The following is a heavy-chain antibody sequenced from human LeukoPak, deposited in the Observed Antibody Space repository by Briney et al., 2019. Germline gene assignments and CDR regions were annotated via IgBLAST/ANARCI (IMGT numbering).Heavy chain of an antibody. D-gene: IGHD3-22*01. CDR1: GFTFSSYA. Sequence: GGSLRLSCAASGFTFSSYAMSWVRQAPGKGLEWVSLITCSGGSTYYADSVKGRFTISRDNSKNTLWLQMNSLRADDTAVYYCAKERYYETSAYDYSFDYWGQGTLVTVSS. CDR3: AKERYYETSAYDYSFDY. CDR2: ITCSGGST. J-gene: IGHJ4*02. V-gene: IGHV3-23*01.